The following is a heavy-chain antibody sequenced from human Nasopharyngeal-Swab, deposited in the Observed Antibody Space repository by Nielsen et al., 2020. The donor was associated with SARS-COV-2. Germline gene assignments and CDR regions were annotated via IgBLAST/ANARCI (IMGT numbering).Heavy chain of an antibody. V-gene: IGHV1-8*01. J-gene: IGHJ6*03. D-gene: IGHD6-19*01. CDR2: INPNSGNT. Sequence: WVRQAPGQGLEWMGRINPNSGNTGYAQKFQGRVTMTRNTSISTAYMELSSLRSEDTAVYYCARVKVRRSGWFLVDYYYMDVWGKGTTVTVSS. CDR3: ARVKVRRSGWFLVDYYYMDV.